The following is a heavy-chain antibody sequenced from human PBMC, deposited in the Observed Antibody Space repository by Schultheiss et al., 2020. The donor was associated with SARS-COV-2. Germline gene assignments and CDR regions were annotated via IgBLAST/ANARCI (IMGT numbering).Heavy chain of an antibody. Sequence: SETLSLTCTVSGGSISSSSYYWGWIRQPPGKGLEWIGEITHSGSIKYNPSLKSRVTISVDTSKNQFSLKLSSVTAADTAVYYCARRLDYWGQGTLVTVSS. J-gene: IGHJ4*02. CDR3: ARRLDY. V-gene: IGHV4-39*07. CDR1: GGSISSSSYY. CDR2: ITHSGSI.